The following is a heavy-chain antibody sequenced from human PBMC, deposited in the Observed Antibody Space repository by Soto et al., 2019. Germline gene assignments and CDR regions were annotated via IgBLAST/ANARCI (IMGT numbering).Heavy chain of an antibody. CDR3: GRSEHWSYDV. D-gene: IGHD3-16*01. CDR1: GYTFTDHG. CDR2: ISNYNGET. Sequence: ASVKVSCKASGYTFTDHGITWLRQAPGQGLEWMGWISNYNGETQYAQKFQGRVTLTTDTSTSTAYMGLRSLRSDDTAVYFCGRSEHWSYDVWGQGTRVTVSS. J-gene: IGHJ4*02. V-gene: IGHV1-18*01.